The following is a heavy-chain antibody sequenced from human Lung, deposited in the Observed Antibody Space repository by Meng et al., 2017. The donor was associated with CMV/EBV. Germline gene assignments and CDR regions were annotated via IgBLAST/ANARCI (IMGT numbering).Heavy chain of an antibody. CDR2: ISYDGGNE. J-gene: IGHJ4*02. CDR3: AKGSRWLPTDY. CDR1: GFTFSSYG. Sequence: QVQLVESGGGVVQPGGSLRRSCAASGFTFSSYGFHWVRQAPGKGLEWVVIISYDGGNEYYADSVKGRFTISRDNSKNTLYLQMNSLRADDTAVYYCAKGSRWLPTDYWGQGTLVTVSS. D-gene: IGHD5-24*01. V-gene: IGHV3-30*18.